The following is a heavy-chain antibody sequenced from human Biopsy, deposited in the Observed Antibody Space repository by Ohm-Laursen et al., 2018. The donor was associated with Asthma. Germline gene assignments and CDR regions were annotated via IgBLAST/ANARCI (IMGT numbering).Heavy chain of an antibody. Sequence: GSLRLSCAASGFTFGDYWMSWVCQVPGKGLEWVANIKHDGSEKNHVDSLKGRFTISRDNAKNLLFLQMNSLRAEDTAVYYCARTFHFWSPYHAEHYQLWGQGTLVTVSS. V-gene: IGHV3-7*01. CDR3: ARTFHFWSPYHAEHYQL. D-gene: IGHD3-3*01. CDR2: IKHDGSEK. J-gene: IGHJ1*01. CDR1: GFTFGDYW.